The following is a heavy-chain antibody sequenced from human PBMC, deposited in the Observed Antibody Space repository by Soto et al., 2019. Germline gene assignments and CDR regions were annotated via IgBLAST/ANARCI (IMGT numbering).Heavy chain of an antibody. CDR1: GGTFSSYA. CDR2: IIPIFGTA. CDR3: AIGRTPDPTYYYYYGMDV. V-gene: IGHV1-69*13. Sequence: VKVSCKASGGTFSSYAISWVRQAPGQGLEWMGGIIPIFGTANYAQKFQGRVTITADESTSTAYMELSSLRSEDTAVYYCAIGRTPDPTYYYYYGMDVWGQGTTVTVSS. J-gene: IGHJ6*02. D-gene: IGHD1-7*01.